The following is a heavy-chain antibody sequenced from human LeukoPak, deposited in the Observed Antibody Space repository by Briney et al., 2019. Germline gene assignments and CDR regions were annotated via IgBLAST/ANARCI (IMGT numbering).Heavy chain of an antibody. D-gene: IGHD1-1*01. V-gene: IGHV4-39*02. CDR1: GGSISSSSYY. CDR3: ARDQTNAFDI. CDR2: IYYSGST. Sequence: PSETLSLTCTVSGGSISSSSYYWGWLRQPPGKGLEWIGNIYYSGSTYYNPSLKSRVTISLDTSKNQFSLKLSSVTAADTAVYYCARDQTNAFDIWGQGTMVTVSS. J-gene: IGHJ3*02.